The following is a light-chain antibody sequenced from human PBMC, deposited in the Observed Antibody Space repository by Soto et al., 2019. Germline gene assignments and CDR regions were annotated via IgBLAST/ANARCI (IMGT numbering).Light chain of an antibody. J-gene: IGKJ1*01. CDR1: QSISSY. V-gene: IGKV1-39*01. Sequence: DNQMTQSPSSLSASVGDRVTITCRASQSISSYLNWYQQKPGKAPKLLIYAASCLQSGVPSSISGSGSGIDFTLTISSLQPEDFATYYCQQSYSTWTFGQGTKVYIK. CDR2: AAS. CDR3: QQSYSTWT.